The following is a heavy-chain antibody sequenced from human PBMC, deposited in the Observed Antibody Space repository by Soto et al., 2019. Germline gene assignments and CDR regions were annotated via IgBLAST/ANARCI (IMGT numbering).Heavy chain of an antibody. Sequence: PSETLSLPCAVFGGYSISRGYSWSWIRQPPGKGLEWIGYIYHSGSTYYNPSLKSRVTMSVDRSKNQFSLKLSSVTAADTAVYYCARVPGPWGQGTLVTVSS. CDR2: IYHSGST. D-gene: IGHD7-27*01. J-gene: IGHJ5*02. CDR1: GGYSISRGYS. V-gene: IGHV4-30-2*01. CDR3: ARVPGP.